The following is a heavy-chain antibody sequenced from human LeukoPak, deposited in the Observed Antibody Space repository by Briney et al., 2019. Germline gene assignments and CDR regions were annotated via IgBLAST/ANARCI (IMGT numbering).Heavy chain of an antibody. CDR1: GFSFSDYS. CDR3: ARDSSGWSRDY. D-gene: IGHD6-19*01. V-gene: IGHV3-21*01. CDR2: IYSNTIYI. Sequence: GGSLRLSCAASGFSFSDYSMNWFRQAPGKGLEWVSSIYSNTIYIYYSDSVKGRFTISRDNAKNSLYLQMNSLRVEDTAVYYCARDSSGWSRDYWGQGTLVTVSS. J-gene: IGHJ4*02.